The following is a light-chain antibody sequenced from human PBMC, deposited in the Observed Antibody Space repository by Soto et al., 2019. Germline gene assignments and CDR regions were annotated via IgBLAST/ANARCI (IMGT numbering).Light chain of an antibody. CDR3: MQALQTPWT. CDR1: QSLLHSNGYNY. CDR2: LGS. J-gene: IGKJ1*01. Sequence: DIVMTQSPLSLPVTPGEPASISCRSSQSLLHSNGYNYLDWYLQKPGQSPQVLIYLGSNRASGVPDRFSGSGSGTDFTLKISRVEAEDVGVYYCMQALQTPWTFGQGTEVEIK. V-gene: IGKV2-28*01.